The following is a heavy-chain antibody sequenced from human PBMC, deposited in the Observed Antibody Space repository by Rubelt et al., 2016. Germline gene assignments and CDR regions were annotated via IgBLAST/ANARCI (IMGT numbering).Heavy chain of an antibody. CDR2: INHSGST. V-gene: IGHV4-34*01. CDR3: ARLGKVDY. J-gene: IGHJ4*02. CDR1: GGSFSGYY. Sequence: QVQLQQWGAGLLKPSETLSLTCAVYGGSFSGYYWSWIRQPPGKGLEWIGEINHSGSTNYNPSLKSRGTIAVDTTKNQLSLKLRSVTAADTAVYYCARLGKVDYWGQGTLVTVSS. D-gene: IGHD7-27*01.